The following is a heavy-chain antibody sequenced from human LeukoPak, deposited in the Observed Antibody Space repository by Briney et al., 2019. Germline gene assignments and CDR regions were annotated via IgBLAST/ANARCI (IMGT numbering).Heavy chain of an antibody. V-gene: IGHV3-73*01. CDR1: GFTFSGSA. Sequence: GGSLRLSCAASGFTFSGSAMHWVRQASGKGLEWVGRIRSKANSYATAYAASVKGRFTISRDDSKNTAYLQMNSLKTEDTAVYYCTRPTRIVGAIRGDAFDIWGQGTMVTVSS. CDR2: IRSKANSYAT. D-gene: IGHD1-26*01. J-gene: IGHJ3*02. CDR3: TRPTRIVGAIRGDAFDI.